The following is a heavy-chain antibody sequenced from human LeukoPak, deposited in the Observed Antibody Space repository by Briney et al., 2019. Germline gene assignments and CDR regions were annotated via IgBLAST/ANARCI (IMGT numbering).Heavy chain of an antibody. CDR1: EFTFSTYG. Sequence: GGSLRLSCAASEFTFSTYGMHWVRQAPGKGLEWVAVISFDGDNKYYADSVKGRFTISRDNSKNTLYLQMNSLRVEDTAVYYCAKGPADYYYYYMDVWGKGTTVTVSS. CDR2: ISFDGDNK. J-gene: IGHJ6*03. V-gene: IGHV3-30*18. CDR3: AKGPADYYYYYMDV.